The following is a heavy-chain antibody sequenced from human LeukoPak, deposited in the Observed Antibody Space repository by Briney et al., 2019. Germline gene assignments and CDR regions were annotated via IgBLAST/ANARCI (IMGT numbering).Heavy chain of an antibody. CDR3: LGVVVTVPAAFDI. Sequence: PGGSLRLSCAASGFTVSSSYMSWVRQAPGKGLEWVSIISSAGTTYYADSVKGRFTISRDNAKNSLYLQMNSLRAEDTAVYYCLGVVVTVPAAFDIWGQGTMVTVSS. D-gene: IGHD2-21*02. CDR2: ISSAGTT. CDR1: GFTVSSSY. V-gene: IGHV3-53*01. J-gene: IGHJ3*02.